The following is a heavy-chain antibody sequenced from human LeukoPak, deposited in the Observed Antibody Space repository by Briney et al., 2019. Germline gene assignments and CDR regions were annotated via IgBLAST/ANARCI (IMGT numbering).Heavy chain of an antibody. V-gene: IGHV1-46*01. CDR2: INPSGGST. Sequence: ASVKVSCKASGYTFTSHYMHWVRQAPGQGLEWTGIINPSGGSTSYAQKFQGRVTMTRDTSTSTVYMELSSLRSEDTAVYYCARLADDSSGYYYFAYWGQGTLVTVSS. CDR3: ARLADDSSGYYYFAY. D-gene: IGHD3-22*01. J-gene: IGHJ4*02. CDR1: GYTFTSHY.